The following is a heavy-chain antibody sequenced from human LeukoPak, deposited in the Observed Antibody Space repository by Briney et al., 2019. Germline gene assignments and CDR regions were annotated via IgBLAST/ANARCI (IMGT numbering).Heavy chain of an antibody. CDR2: IYYSGST. D-gene: IGHD6-13*01. V-gene: IGHV4-39*07. CDR3: ARDWGAAAGRIDY. J-gene: IGHJ4*02. CDR1: GGSISSSSYY. Sequence: SETLSLTCIVSGGSISSSSYYWGWIRQPPGKGLEWIGSIYYSGSTYYNPSLKSRVTISVDTSKNQFSLKLNSVTAADTAVYYCARDWGAAAGRIDYWGQGTLVTVSS.